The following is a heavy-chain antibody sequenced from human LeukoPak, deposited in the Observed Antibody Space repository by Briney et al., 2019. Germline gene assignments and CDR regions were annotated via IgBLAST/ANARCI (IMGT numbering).Heavy chain of an antibody. CDR2: ISYDGSNK. V-gene: IGHV3-30*18. Sequence: PGGSLRLSCAASGFTFSSYGMHWVRQAPGKGLEGGAVISYDGSNKYYADSVKGRFTISRDNSKNTLYLQMNSLRAGDTAVYYCAKVRSPYSSSWYSAFDIWGQGTMVTVSS. D-gene: IGHD6-13*01. CDR1: GFTFSSYG. CDR3: AKVRSPYSSSWYSAFDI. J-gene: IGHJ3*02.